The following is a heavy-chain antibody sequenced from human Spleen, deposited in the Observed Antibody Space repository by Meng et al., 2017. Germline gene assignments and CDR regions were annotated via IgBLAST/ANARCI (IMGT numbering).Heavy chain of an antibody. CDR1: GLTTRRYV. CDR3: ATGAAAADH. V-gene: IGHV3-15*01. J-gene: IGHJ4*02. CDR2: IKRNSDGGTI. Sequence: GESLKISCAPSGLTTRRYVMRWVRQAPGKGLEWVGRIKRNSDGGTIDYAAPVKGRFTISRDDSKNTLYLQMDSLITEDTAVYFCATGAAAADHWGQGTLVTVSS. D-gene: IGHD6-13*01.